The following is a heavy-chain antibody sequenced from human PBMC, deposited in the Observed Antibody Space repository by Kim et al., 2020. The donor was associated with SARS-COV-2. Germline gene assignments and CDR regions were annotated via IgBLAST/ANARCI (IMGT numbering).Heavy chain of an antibody. CDR3: ARDRVRDGHPNFDY. V-gene: IGHV1-3*04. D-gene: IGHD2-8*01. CDR2: IDSANGDS. J-gene: IGHJ4*02. Sequence: ASVKVSCKASGYNFATHTLHWMRRAPGQRFEWVGWIDSANGDSSSAQQFKGRVTVTMYTSASTAYMELSSLRSEDTAVYFCARDRVRDGHPNFDYWGQGTLVTVS. CDR1: GYNFATHT.